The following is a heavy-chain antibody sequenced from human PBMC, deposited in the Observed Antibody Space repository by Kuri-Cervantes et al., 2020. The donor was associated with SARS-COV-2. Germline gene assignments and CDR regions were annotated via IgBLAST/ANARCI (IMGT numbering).Heavy chain of an antibody. V-gene: IGHV4-30-4*01. D-gene: IGHD6-19*01. J-gene: IGHJ4*02. CDR1: GGSMNSGFYY. CDR2: IYYSGTT. Sequence: SETLSLTCSVSGGSMNSGFYYWSWIRQPPGKGLEWIGYIYYSGTTYYNPSLKSRVTISVDTSKNQFSLKLSSVTAADTAVYYCARGRYYGSGWPTYFDYWGQGTLVTVSS. CDR3: ARGRYYGSGWPTYFDY.